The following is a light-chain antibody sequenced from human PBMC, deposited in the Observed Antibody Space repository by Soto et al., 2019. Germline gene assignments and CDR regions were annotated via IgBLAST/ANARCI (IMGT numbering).Light chain of an antibody. Sequence: QSAPTQPPSASGSPGQSVTFSCTGTSRDVGGYNYVSWYQQYPGKAPKLMIYEVYKRPSGVPDRFSGSKSGNTASLTVSGLQPEDEADYYCSAYAGSSTWVFGGGTKVTVL. CDR1: SRDVGGYNY. J-gene: IGLJ2*01. CDR3: SAYAGSSTWV. V-gene: IGLV2-8*01. CDR2: EVY.